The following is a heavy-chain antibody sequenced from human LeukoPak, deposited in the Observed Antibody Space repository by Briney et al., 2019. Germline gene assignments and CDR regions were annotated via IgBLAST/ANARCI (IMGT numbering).Heavy chain of an antibody. D-gene: IGHD3-3*01. CDR1: GGSFSGYY. J-gene: IGHJ4*02. CDR2: INHSGST. V-gene: IGHV4-34*01. CDR3: AGSGAHYDFWSGYYRPGPFDY. Sequence: ASETLSLTCAVYGGSFSGYYWSWIRRPPGKGLEWIGEINHSGSTNYNPSLKSRVTISVDTSKNQFSLKLSSVTAADTAVYYCAGSGAHYDFWSGYYRPGPFDYWGQGTLVTVSS.